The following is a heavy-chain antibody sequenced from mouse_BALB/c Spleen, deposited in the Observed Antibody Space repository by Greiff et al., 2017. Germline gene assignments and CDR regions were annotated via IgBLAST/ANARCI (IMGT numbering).Heavy chain of an antibody. J-gene: IGHJ3*01. CDR3: AREEMGPPFVY. Sequence: DVKLVESGGGLVQPGGSRKLSCAASGFTFSSFGMHWVRQAPEKGLEWVAYISSGSSTIYYADTVKGRFTISRDNPKNTLFLQMTSLRSEDTAMYYCAREEMGPPFVYWGQGTLVTVSA. CDR1: GFTFSSFG. V-gene: IGHV5-17*02. CDR2: ISSGSSTI.